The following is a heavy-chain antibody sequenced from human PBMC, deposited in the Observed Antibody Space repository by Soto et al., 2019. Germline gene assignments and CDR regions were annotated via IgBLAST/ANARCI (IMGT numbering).Heavy chain of an antibody. Sequence: QVQLVESGGGVVQPGTSLRLSCAASGFTFSSYAMHWVRQAPGKGLEWVAVVSYYGSHEFYADFVEGRFTIARDNSKDTLYLQMHSLRAEATAVYYCAKDVNDPHNYGDYNFHYWGQGTLVTVSS. CDR2: VSYYGSHE. CDR1: GFTFSSYA. V-gene: IGHV3-30*18. CDR3: AKDVNDPHNYGDYNFHY. D-gene: IGHD4-17*01. J-gene: IGHJ4*02.